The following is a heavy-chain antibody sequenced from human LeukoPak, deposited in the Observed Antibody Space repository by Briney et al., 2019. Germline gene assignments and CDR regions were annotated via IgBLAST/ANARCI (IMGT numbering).Heavy chain of an antibody. CDR3: ARAELSRITMTADAFDI. Sequence: SETLSLTCTVSGYSISSGYYWGWIRQPPGKGLEWIGSIYHSGSTYYNPSLKSRVTISVDTSKNQFSLKLSSVTAADTAVYYCARAELSRITMTADAFDIWGQGTMVTVSS. CDR1: GYSISSGYY. D-gene: IGHD3-22*01. V-gene: IGHV4-38-2*02. J-gene: IGHJ3*02. CDR2: IYHSGST.